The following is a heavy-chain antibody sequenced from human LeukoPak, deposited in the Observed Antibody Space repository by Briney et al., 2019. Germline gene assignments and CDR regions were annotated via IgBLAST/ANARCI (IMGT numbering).Heavy chain of an antibody. D-gene: IGHD3-10*01. CDR1: GGSISSSSYY. Sequence: SETLSLTCTASGGSISSSSYYWGWIRQPPGKGLEWIGSIYYSGSTYYNPSLKSRVTISVDTSKNQFSLKLSSVTAADTAVYYCARVPYGSGSYYPLSWFDPWGQGTLVTVSS. CDR3: ARVPYGSGSYYPLSWFDP. CDR2: IYYSGST. V-gene: IGHV4-39*07. J-gene: IGHJ5*02.